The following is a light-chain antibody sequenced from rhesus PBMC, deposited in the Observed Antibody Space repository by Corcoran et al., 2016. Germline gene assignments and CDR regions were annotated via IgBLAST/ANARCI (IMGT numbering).Light chain of an antibody. CDR1: QSVSSY. V-gene: IGKV3S9*01. J-gene: IGKJ4*01. Sequence: EIVMTQSPATLSLSPGERATLSCRASQSVSSYVAWYQQKPEQAPRLLIYGASSRATGIPDRFSGSGSGTDFTLIISSLEPEDVGVYYGQQYNNWNTFGGGTKVELK. CDR3: QQYNNWNT. CDR2: GAS.